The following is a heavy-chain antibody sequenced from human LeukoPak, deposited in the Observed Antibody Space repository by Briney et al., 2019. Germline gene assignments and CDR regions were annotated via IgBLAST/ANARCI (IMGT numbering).Heavy chain of an antibody. Sequence: ASVKVSCKASGYTFTRFGISWVRQAPGQGLEWMGWISAYNGNTNYAQKFQGRVTMTRDTSTSTVYMELSSLRSEDTAVYYCARLIAAANFDYWGQGTLVIVSS. D-gene: IGHD6-13*01. CDR1: GYTFTRFG. V-gene: IGHV1-18*01. CDR3: ARLIAAANFDY. CDR2: ISAYNGNT. J-gene: IGHJ4*02.